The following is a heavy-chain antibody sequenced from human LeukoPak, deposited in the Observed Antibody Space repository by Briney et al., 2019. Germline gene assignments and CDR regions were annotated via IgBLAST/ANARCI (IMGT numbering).Heavy chain of an antibody. J-gene: IGHJ4*02. CDR1: GGSFSGYY. CDR3: ARGPKYCSGGSCYSHYFDY. Sequence: PSETLSLTCAVYGGSFSGYYWSWIRQPPGKGLEWIGEINHSGSTNYNPSLKSRVTISVDTSKNQFSLKLSSVTAADTAAYYCARGPKYCSGGSCYSHYFDYWGQGTLVTVSS. CDR2: INHSGST. V-gene: IGHV4-34*01. D-gene: IGHD2-15*01.